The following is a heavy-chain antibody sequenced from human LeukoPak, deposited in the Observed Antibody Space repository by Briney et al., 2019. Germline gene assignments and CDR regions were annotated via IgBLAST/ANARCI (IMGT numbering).Heavy chain of an antibody. D-gene: IGHD5-18*01. Sequence: PSETLSLTCTVSGGSISIYYWSWIRQPPGKGLEWIGYIYYSGSTNYNPSLKSRVTISVDTSKNQFSLKLSSVTAADTAVYYCARGQYSYDDWGQGTLVTVSS. CDR1: GGSISIYY. J-gene: IGHJ4*02. V-gene: IGHV4-59*08. CDR2: IYYSGST. CDR3: ARGQYSYDD.